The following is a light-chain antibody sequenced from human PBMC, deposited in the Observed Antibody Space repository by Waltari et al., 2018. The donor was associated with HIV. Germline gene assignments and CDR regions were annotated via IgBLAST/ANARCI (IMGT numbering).Light chain of an antibody. CDR3: SSYTSSNTLR. CDR1: SSDVGGYKY. CDR2: EVS. J-gene: IGLJ2*01. Sequence: QSALTQPASVSGSPGQSITISCTGTSSDVGGYKYVSWYQQHPGKAPRPMIYEVSNRPSGVSNRFSGSKSGDTASLTISGLQAEDEAAYYCSSYTSSNTLRFGGGTKLTVL. V-gene: IGLV2-14*01.